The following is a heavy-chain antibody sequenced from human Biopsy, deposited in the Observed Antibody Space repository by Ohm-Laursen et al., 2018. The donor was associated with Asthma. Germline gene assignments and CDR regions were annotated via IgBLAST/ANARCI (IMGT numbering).Heavy chain of an antibody. Sequence: SLRLSCAASEFSFSHYPMHWVRQAPGKGLEWVAVISFDGGNKYYGDSVKGRFTIARDNSKNTVYLQMNSLRAEDTAVYYCASYEVVTAILPMDVWGQGTTVTVSS. CDR1: EFSFSHYP. V-gene: IGHV3-30*03. J-gene: IGHJ6*02. D-gene: IGHD2-21*02. CDR3: ASYEVVTAILPMDV. CDR2: ISFDGGNK.